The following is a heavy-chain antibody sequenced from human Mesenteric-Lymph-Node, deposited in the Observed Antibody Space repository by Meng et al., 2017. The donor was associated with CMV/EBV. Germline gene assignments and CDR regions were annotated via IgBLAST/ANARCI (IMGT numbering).Heavy chain of an antibody. CDR1: GFTFSIYE. V-gene: IGHV3-48*03. Sequence: GESLKISCAASGFTFSIYEMNWVRQAPGKGLEWISYISSSGGSTTYYADSVKGRFTISRDNSKNTLYLQMNSLRVEDTARYYCARDGGYGSRTSWYAAFDVWGQGTMVTVSS. CDR3: ARDGGYGSRTSWYAAFDV. CDR2: ISSSGGSTT. J-gene: IGHJ3*01. D-gene: IGHD2-2*01.